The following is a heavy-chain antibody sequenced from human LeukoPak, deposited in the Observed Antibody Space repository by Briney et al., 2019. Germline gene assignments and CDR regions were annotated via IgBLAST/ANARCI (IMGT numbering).Heavy chain of an antibody. Sequence: PSETLSLTCAVYGGSFSGYYWSWIRQPAGKGLEWIGRIYTSGSTNYNPSLKSRVTMSVDTSKNQFSLKLSSVTAADTAVYYCARDEYYYGSGSYYTFDYWGQGTLVTVSS. CDR2: IYTSGST. J-gene: IGHJ4*02. V-gene: IGHV4-4*07. CDR1: GGSFSGYY. D-gene: IGHD3-10*01. CDR3: ARDEYYYGSGSYYTFDY.